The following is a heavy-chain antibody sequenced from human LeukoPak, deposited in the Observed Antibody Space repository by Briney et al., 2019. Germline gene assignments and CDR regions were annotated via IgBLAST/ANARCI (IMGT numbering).Heavy chain of an antibody. V-gene: IGHV3-11*01. Sequence: GRSLRLSCAASGFTFSDYYMSWIRQAPGKGLEWVSYISSSGSTIYYADSVKGRFTISRDNAKNSLYLQMNSLRAEDTAVYYCAILQSPDIRSDYYYYGMDVWGQGTTVAVSS. CDR2: ISSSGSTI. CDR1: GFTFSDYY. CDR3: AILQSPDIRSDYYYYGMDV. D-gene: IGHD2-15*01. J-gene: IGHJ6*02.